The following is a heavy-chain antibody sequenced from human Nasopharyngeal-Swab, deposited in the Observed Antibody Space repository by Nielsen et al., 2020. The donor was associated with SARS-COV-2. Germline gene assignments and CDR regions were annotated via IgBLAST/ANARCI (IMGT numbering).Heavy chain of an antibody. CDR3: AKARRTDTYGFESFGY. Sequence: SLKISCAASGFTFENYAMHWVRQPPGKGLEWVSGITWNSGNKGYAESVQGRFTISRDNAKNSLYLQLNSLRAEDTALYYCAKARRTDTYGFESFGYWGQGTLVTVSS. CDR2: ITWNSGNK. CDR1: GFTFENYA. D-gene: IGHD5-18*01. V-gene: IGHV3-9*01. J-gene: IGHJ4*02.